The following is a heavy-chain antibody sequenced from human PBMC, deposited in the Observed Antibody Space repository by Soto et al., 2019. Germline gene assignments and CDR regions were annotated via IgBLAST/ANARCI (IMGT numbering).Heavy chain of an antibody. D-gene: IGHD3-22*01. CDR2: IFHRGTT. V-gene: IGHV4-38-2*01. J-gene: IGHJ4*02. CDR1: GYSISSGYY. Sequence: PSETLSLTCGVSGYSISSGYYWGWIRQPPGRGPEWIGNIFHRGTTYYNPSLKSRAAISVDTSKNEFSLRLSTVSAADTAVYYCARVDSPYYYNSSGYFTYWGQGALVTVSS. CDR3: ARVDSPYYYNSSGYFTY.